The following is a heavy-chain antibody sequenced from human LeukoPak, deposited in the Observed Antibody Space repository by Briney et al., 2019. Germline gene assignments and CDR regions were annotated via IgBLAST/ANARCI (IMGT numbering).Heavy chain of an antibody. V-gene: IGHV3-48*01. Sequence: PGGSVRLSCAASGFSFTSYSMNWVRQAPGKGLEWISYISVDSSNIYYADSMKGRFTISRDNAKNSLYLQMNSLRGEDTALYYCARESYWGSTDKGFDYWGQGTLVTVSS. CDR3: ARESYWGSTDKGFDY. J-gene: IGHJ4*02. CDR1: GFSFTSYS. D-gene: IGHD7-27*01. CDR2: ISVDSSNI.